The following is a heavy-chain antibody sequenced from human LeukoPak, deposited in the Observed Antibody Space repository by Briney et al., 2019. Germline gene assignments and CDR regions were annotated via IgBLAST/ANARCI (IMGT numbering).Heavy chain of an antibody. CDR3: ARDKIEGPTKLDY. CDR2: IKRDESEK. J-gene: IGHJ4*02. V-gene: IGHV3-7*01. CDR1: GFTFSSYW. Sequence: PGGSLRLSCAASGFTFSSYWMSWVRQAPGKGLEWVANIKRDESEKYYVDSLKGRFTISRDNAKNSLYLQMNSLRAEDTAVYYCARDKIEGPTKLDYWGQGILVTVSS. D-gene: IGHD1-1*01.